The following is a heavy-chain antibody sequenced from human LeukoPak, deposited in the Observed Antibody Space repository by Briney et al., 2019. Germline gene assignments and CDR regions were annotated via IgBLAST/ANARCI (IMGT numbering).Heavy chain of an antibody. J-gene: IGHJ4*02. Sequence: GASVKVSCKASGYTFTGYYMHWVRQAPGQGLEWMGRVNPNSGGTNYAQKFQGRVTMTRDTSISTAYMELSRLRSDDTAVYYCARDQNPDYDFWSGFYNYWGQGTPVTVSS. D-gene: IGHD3-3*01. CDR3: ARDQNPDYDFWSGFYNY. CDR1: GYTFTGYY. CDR2: VNPNSGGT. V-gene: IGHV1-2*06.